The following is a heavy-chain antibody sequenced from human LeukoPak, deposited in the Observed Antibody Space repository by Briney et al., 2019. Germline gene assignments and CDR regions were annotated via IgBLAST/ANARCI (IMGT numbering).Heavy chain of an antibody. V-gene: IGHV3-21*01. CDR3: AKGYCSSTGCYGYYYYGMDV. Sequence: GGSLRLSCAASGFTFSSYTMNWVRQAPGKGLEWVSSISSSSSYIYYADSVKGRLTISRDNAKNSLYLQMNSLRAEDTAVYYCAKGYCSSTGCYGYYYYGMDVWGQGTTVTVSS. D-gene: IGHD2-2*01. CDR1: GFTFSSYT. CDR2: ISSSSSYI. J-gene: IGHJ6*02.